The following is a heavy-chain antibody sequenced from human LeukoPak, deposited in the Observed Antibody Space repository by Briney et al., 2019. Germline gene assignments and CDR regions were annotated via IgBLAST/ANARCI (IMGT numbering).Heavy chain of an antibody. J-gene: IGHJ3*01. Sequence: GGSLRLSCAPSGFTFRSYPLLWVRQAPGRGREWVTCISYDGSKIYYAASVKGRFPLSRENSKYTLYLQLRSLRAERPAVFYCAIERGWGLPHAFDFWGQGTMVTFSS. CDR2: ISYDGSKI. D-gene: IGHD3-10*01. CDR1: GFTFRSYP. CDR3: AIERGWGLPHAFDF. V-gene: IGHV3-30-3*01.